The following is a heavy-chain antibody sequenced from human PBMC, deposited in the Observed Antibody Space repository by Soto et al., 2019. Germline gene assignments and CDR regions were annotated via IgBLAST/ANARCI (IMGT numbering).Heavy chain of an antibody. CDR2: MNPNSGNT. V-gene: IGHV1-8*01. CDR1: GYTFTSYD. CDR3: ARVGSYDYIWGSYRPGHAFDI. Sequence: ASVKVSCKASGYTFTSYDINWVRQATGQGLEWMGWMNPNSGNTGYAQKFQGRVTMTRNTSISTAYMELSSLRSEDTAVYYCARVGSYDYIWGSYRPGHAFDIWGQGTMVTVSS. D-gene: IGHD3-16*02. J-gene: IGHJ3*02.